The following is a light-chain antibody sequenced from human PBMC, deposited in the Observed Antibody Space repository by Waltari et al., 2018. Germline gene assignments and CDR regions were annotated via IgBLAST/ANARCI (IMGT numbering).Light chain of an antibody. CDR3: GAWDDRLNVYV. V-gene: IGLV1-44*01. J-gene: IGLJ1*01. CDR2: SHD. CDR1: SSNIGSNA. Sequence: QSVLTQPPSASGTPGQRVTISCSGSSSNIGSNALNCYQHLPGTAPTLLIYSHDQRPSGVPDRFSGSKPGTSASLAISGLQSEDEADYYCGAWDDRLNVYVFGTGTRVTVL.